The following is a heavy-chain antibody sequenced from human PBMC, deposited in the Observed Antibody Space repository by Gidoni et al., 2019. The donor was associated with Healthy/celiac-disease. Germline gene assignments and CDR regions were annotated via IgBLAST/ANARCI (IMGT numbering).Heavy chain of an antibody. V-gene: IGHV3-30-3*01. D-gene: IGHD6-25*01. CDR3: ARDRTTSSGRWVDY. Sequence: QVQLVESGGGVVQPGRSLRLPCAASGFTFRSYAMHGVRQAPGKGLEWVAVISYDGSNKYYADSVKGRFTISRDNSKNTLYRQMNSLRAEDTAVYYCARDRTTSSGRWVDYWGQGTLVTVSS. CDR1: GFTFRSYA. J-gene: IGHJ4*02. CDR2: ISYDGSNK.